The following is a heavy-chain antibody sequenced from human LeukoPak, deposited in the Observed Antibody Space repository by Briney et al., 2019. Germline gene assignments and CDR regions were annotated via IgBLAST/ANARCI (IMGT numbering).Heavy chain of an antibody. Sequence: SETLSLTCTVSGGSISSYYWSWIRQPAGKGLEWIGRIYTSGSTNYNPSLKSRVTISVDTSKNQFSLKLSSVTAADTAVYYCARLPLGYCSSTSCYTERDYWGQGTLVTVSS. CDR3: ARLPLGYCSSTSCYTERDY. CDR2: IYTSGST. D-gene: IGHD2-2*02. V-gene: IGHV4-4*07. CDR1: GGSISSYY. J-gene: IGHJ4*02.